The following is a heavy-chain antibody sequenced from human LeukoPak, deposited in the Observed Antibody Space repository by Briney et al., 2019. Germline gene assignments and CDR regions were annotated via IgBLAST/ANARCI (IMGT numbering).Heavy chain of an antibody. CDR3: ARSLYGSGSYYSDY. D-gene: IGHD3-10*01. CDR1: GYTFTGYY. Sequence: ASVKVSCKASGYTFTGYYMHWVRQAPGQGLEWMGWISPYNGDTNYAQKFQGRITMTTDTSTSTAYMELRSLRSDDTAVYYCARSLYGSGSYYSDYWGQGTLVTVSS. CDR2: ISPYNGDT. J-gene: IGHJ4*02. V-gene: IGHV1-18*04.